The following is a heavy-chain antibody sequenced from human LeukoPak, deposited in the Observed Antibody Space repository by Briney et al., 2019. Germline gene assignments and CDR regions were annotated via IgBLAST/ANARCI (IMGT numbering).Heavy chain of an antibody. CDR3: ARDPPYYDILTGYPYYFDY. CDR1: GYTFTSYG. Sequence: ASVKVSCKASGYTFTSYGISWVRQAPGQGLEWMGWISAYNGNTNYAQKLQGRVTMTTDTSTSTAYMELRSLRSDDTAVYYCARDPPYYDILTGYPYYFDYWGQGTLVTVSS. D-gene: IGHD3-9*01. J-gene: IGHJ4*02. CDR2: ISAYNGNT. V-gene: IGHV1-18*01.